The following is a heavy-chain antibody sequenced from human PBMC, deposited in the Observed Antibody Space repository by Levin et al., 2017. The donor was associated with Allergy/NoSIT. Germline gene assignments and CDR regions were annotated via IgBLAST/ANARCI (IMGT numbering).Heavy chain of an antibody. CDR3: ATVEGLFCSGVSCSYSFHY. Sequence: GSLRLSCAVSGGSISTDNWWSWIRQPPGKGLEWIGEIYRSGDTNHNPSLRSRVTMSVDKSKNHFSLKLSSVRAADTAVYYCATVEGLFCSGVSCSYSFHYWGQGALVTVSS. J-gene: IGHJ4*02. V-gene: IGHV4-4*02. D-gene: IGHD3-9*01. CDR1: GGSISTDNW. CDR2: IYRSGDT.